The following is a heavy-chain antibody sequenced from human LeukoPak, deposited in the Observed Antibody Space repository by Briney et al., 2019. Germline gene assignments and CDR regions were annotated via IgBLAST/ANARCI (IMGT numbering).Heavy chain of an antibody. D-gene: IGHD5-18*01. J-gene: IGHJ6*03. CDR2: ISSSSSYI. Sequence: GGSLRLSCAASGFTFSSYSMNWVRQAPGKGLEWVSSISSSSSYIYYADSVKGRFTISRDNAKNSLYLQMNSLRAEDTVVYYCARGPYSYGQNYYYYYFMDVWGKGTTVTVSS. CDR1: GFTFSSYS. V-gene: IGHV3-21*01. CDR3: ARGPYSYGQNYYYYYFMDV.